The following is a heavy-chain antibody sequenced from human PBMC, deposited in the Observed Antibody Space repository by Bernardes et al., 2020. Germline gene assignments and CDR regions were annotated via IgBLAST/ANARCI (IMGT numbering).Heavy chain of an antibody. V-gene: IGHV3-30*03. J-gene: IGHJ6*03. CDR2: ISYDGSNK. D-gene: IGHD2-2*01. CDR3: ARASTSPYYMDV. Sequence: WGSLRLSCAASGFTFSSYGMHWVRQAPGKGLEWVAVISYDGSNKYYADSVKGRFTISRDNSKNTLYLQMNSLRAEDTAVYYCARASTSPYYMDVWGKGTTVTVSS. CDR1: GFTFSSYG.